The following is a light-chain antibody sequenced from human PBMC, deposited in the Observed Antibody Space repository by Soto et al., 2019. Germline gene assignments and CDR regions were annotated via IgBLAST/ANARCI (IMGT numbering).Light chain of an antibody. V-gene: IGKV1-5*01. CDR3: PQYSSYSS. CDR2: DAS. J-gene: IGKJ2*01. Sequence: DIQMTQSPSTLSASVGDRVTITCRASQSISGWLAWYQQKPGKAPNLLISDASSLESGVPSRFSGSGSGTEFTLIISGLQPADFATYYCPQYSSYSSFGQGTKLEIK. CDR1: QSISGW.